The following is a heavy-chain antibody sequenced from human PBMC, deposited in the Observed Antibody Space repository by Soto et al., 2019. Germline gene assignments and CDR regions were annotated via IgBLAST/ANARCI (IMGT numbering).Heavy chain of an antibody. CDR3: ARGDATKVVVTTYYGMDV. D-gene: IGHD4-17*01. J-gene: IGHJ6*02. Sequence: QVQLVQSGAEVKKPGSSVKVSCKASGGSLSNYGISWVRQAPGQGLEWMGAIIPVFGTPNYAQEFQDRVTITADESTTTVYMEVRRLTSEDTAVYYCARGDATKVVVTTYYGMDVWGQGTTVTVSS. V-gene: IGHV1-69*12. CDR2: IIPVFGTP. CDR1: GGSLSNYG.